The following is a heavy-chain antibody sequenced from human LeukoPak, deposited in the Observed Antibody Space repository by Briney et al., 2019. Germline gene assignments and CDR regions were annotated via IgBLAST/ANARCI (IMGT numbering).Heavy chain of an antibody. D-gene: IGHD3-22*01. Sequence: GGSLRLSCAASGFAFSSYGMHWVRQAPGKGLEWVGFIRSKAYGGTTKNAASVKGRFTISRDDSRSIAYLQMNSLKTEYTAVYYCTRRYNYDSSGYYYVRDAFDIWGQGTMVTVSS. V-gene: IGHV3-49*04. CDR2: IRSKAYGGTT. J-gene: IGHJ3*02. CDR3: TRRYNYDSSGYYYVRDAFDI. CDR1: GFAFSSYG.